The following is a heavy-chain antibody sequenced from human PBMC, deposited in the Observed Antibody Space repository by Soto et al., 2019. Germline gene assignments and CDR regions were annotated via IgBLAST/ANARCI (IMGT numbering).Heavy chain of an antibody. D-gene: IGHD2-2*01. CDR1: GFTFSSYW. Sequence: EVQLVESGGGLVQPGGSLRLSCAASGFTFSSYWMHWVRQAPGKGLVWVSRINSDGSSTSYADSVKGRFTIPRDNAKNTLYLQMNSLRAEDTAVYYCASFIRAAAMRYYGMDVWGQGTTVTVSS. CDR2: INSDGSST. V-gene: IGHV3-74*01. CDR3: ASFIRAAAMRYYGMDV. J-gene: IGHJ6*02.